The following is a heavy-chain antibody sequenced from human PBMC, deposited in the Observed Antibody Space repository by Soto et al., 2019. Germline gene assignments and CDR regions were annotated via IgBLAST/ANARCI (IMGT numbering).Heavy chain of an antibody. V-gene: IGHV4-30-4*01. J-gene: IGHJ4*02. Sequence: SETLSLTCTVSGGSISSGENFRNWIRKSPGKGLEWIGYIHHSGSTYYNPSLKSRLTISVDTSKNQISLKLNSVTAADTAVYYCARDTGTYPYYFDYWGQGTLVTVSS. CDR2: IHHSGST. D-gene: IGHD1-26*01. CDR1: GGSISSGENF. CDR3: ARDTGTYPYYFDY.